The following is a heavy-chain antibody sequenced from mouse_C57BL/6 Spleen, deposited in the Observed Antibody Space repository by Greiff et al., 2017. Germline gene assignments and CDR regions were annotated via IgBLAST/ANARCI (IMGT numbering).Heavy chain of an antibody. V-gene: IGHV14-4*01. CDR3: TALELYEYDGGRAMDY. CDR2: IDPENGDT. CDR1: GFNIKDDY. D-gene: IGHD2-4*01. Sequence: VQLQQSGAELVRPGASVKLSCTASGFNIKDDYMHWVQQRPEQGLEWIGWIDPENGDTEYASKFQGKATIPADTSSNTDYLQLSSLTSEDTAVYYCTALELYEYDGGRAMDYWGQGTSVTVSA. J-gene: IGHJ4*01.